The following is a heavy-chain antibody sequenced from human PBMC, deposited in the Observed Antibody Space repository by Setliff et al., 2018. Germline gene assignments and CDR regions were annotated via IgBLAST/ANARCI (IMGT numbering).Heavy chain of an antibody. CDR2: INTGGGSA. CDR3: VRGGLAAAGKRGVFEH. D-gene: IGHD6-13*01. J-gene: IGHJ4*02. CDR1: GYAFTNYY. V-gene: IGHV1-46*01. Sequence: ASVKVSCKASGYAFTNYYMSWVRQAPGQGPEWMGTINTGGGSASIVDQFQGRVTMTRDTSTSTVYLDLSSLRSDDTAVYYCVRGGLAAAGKRGVFEHWGQGTLVTVSS.